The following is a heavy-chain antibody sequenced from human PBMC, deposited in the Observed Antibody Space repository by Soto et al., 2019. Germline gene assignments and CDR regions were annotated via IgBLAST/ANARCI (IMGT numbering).Heavy chain of an antibody. D-gene: IGHD3-22*01. Sequence: PGGSLILSCAASGFTFSSYWMHWVRQAPGKGLVWVSRINSDGSSTSYADSVKGRFTISRGNAKNTLYLQMNSLRAEDTAVYYCARDPSWDYYDSSGYPFFDYWGQGTLVTVSS. CDR2: INSDGSST. CDR1: GFTFSSYW. CDR3: ARDPSWDYYDSSGYPFFDY. J-gene: IGHJ4*02. V-gene: IGHV3-74*01.